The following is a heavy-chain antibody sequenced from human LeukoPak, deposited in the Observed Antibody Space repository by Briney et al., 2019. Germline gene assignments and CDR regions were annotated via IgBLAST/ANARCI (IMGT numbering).Heavy chain of an antibody. CDR3: ARDLMTTGRYYYYGMDV. Sequence: SQTLSLTRTVSGGSIDGGDYFWTWIRQPPGKGLEWLGYIYHSGSTHYNPSLKSRLTLTVATSKNQFSLRLRSVTAADTAVYYCARDLMTTGRYYYYGMDVWGLGTTVTVSS. CDR1: GGSIDGGDYF. D-gene: IGHD4-17*01. CDR2: IYHSGST. V-gene: IGHV4-30-4*01. J-gene: IGHJ6*02.